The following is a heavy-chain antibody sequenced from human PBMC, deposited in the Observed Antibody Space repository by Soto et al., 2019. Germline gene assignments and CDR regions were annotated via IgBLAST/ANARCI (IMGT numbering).Heavy chain of an antibody. CDR3: ARAAAAGNYYYGMDV. CDR2: IYHSGST. D-gene: IGHD6-13*01. Sequence: SETLSLTCTGSGGSISSGGYYWSWIRQHPGKGLEWIGYIYHSGSTNYNPSLKSRVTISVDKSKNQFPLKLSSVTAADTAVYYCARAAAAGNYYYGMDVWGQGTTVTVSS. V-gene: IGHV4-31*03. J-gene: IGHJ6*02. CDR1: GGSISSGGYY.